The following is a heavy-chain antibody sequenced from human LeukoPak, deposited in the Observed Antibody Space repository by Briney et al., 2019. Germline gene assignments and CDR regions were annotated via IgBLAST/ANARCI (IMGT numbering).Heavy chain of an antibody. CDR2: INPNSGGT. D-gene: IGHD3-10*02. J-gene: IGHJ4*02. Sequence: ASVKVSCKASGYTFTGYYMHWVRQAPGQGLEWMGWINPNSGGTNYAQKFQGRVTMTRDTSISTAYMELSRLRSDDTAVYYWASPMTICWATGYYFDFWGQGTLVTVSA. CDR1: GYTFTGYY. CDR3: ASPMTICWATGYYFDF. V-gene: IGHV1-2*02.